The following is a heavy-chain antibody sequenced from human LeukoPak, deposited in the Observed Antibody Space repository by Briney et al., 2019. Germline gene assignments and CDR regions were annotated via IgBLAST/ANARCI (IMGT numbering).Heavy chain of an antibody. CDR1: GFSFSSYW. D-gene: IGHD3-10*01. V-gene: IGHV3-7*01. Sequence: PGGSLRLSCAASGFSFSSYWMSWVRQAPGKGLEWVANIKQDGSEKYYVDSVKGRFTISRDNAKNSLYLQMNSLRAEDTAVHYCARDAAAGALWGQGTLVTVSP. CDR3: ARDAAAGAL. CDR2: IKQDGSEK. J-gene: IGHJ4*02.